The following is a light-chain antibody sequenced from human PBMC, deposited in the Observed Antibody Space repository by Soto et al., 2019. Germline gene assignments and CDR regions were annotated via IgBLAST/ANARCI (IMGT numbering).Light chain of an antibody. CDR2: GAS. J-gene: IGKJ1*01. Sequence: DIQMTQSPSSLSASVGDRVTITCRASQSIGSYLYWYQQKPGKAPRLLIYGASSRATGIPDRFSGSGSGTDFTLTISRLEPEDFAVYYCQQYGSSRWTFGQGTKVDI. V-gene: IGKV1-39*01. CDR1: QSIGSY. CDR3: QQYGSSRWT.